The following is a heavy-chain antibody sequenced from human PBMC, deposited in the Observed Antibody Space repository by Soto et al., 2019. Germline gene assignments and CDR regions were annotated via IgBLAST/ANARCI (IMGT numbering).Heavy chain of an antibody. D-gene: IGHD6-6*01. CDR2: IIPILGIA. CDR3: AIAARRDQFDY. V-gene: IGHV1-69*02. J-gene: IGHJ4*02. Sequence: ASVKVSCTASGGTFSSYTISWVRQAPGQGLEWMGRIIPILGIANYAQKFQGRVTITADKSTSTAYMELSSLRSEDTAVYYCAIAARRDQFDYWGQGTLVTVSS. CDR1: GGTFSSYT.